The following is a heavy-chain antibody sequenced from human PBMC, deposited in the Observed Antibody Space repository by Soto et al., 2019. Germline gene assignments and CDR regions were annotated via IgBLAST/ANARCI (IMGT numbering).Heavy chain of an antibody. Sequence: PGESLKISCKGSGYSFTSYWIGWVRQMPGKGLEWMGIIYPGDSDTRYSPSFQGQVTISADKSISTAYLQWSSLKASDTAMYYCARHGGFPYYYYGMDVWGQGTTVTVSS. CDR3: ARHGGFPYYYYGMDV. V-gene: IGHV5-51*01. CDR1: GYSFTSYW. CDR2: IYPGDSDT. J-gene: IGHJ6*02. D-gene: IGHD3-16*01.